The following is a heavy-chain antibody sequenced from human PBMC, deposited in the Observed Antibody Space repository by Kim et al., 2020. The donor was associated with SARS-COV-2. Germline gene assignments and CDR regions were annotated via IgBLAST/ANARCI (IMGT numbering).Heavy chain of an antibody. Sequence: GGSLRLSCAASGFTFSDYYMSWIRQAPGKGLEWVSYISSSASTIYYADSVKGRFTISRDNPKKSLYLQMDSLRAEDTAVYYCVRGAAYSGSPEVFDFWGEGTLVTVSS. J-gene: IGHJ4*02. V-gene: IGHV3-11*01. CDR3: VRGAAYSGSPEVFDF. CDR2: ISSSASTI. D-gene: IGHD1-26*01. CDR1: GFTFSDYY.